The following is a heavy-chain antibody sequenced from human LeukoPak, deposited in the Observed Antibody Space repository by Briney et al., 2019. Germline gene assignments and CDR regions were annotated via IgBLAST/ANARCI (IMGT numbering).Heavy chain of an antibody. J-gene: IGHJ4*02. CDR3: ARGLVDESGETRAHFDY. CDR2: INHSGST. V-gene: IGHV4-34*01. D-gene: IGHD4-17*01. CDR1: GGSFSGYY. Sequence: PSETLSLTCAVYGGSFSGYYWSWIRQPPGKGLEWIGEINHSGSTNYNPSLKSRVAISVDTSKNQFSPKLSSVTAADTAVYYCARGLVDESGETRAHFDYWGQGTLVTVSS.